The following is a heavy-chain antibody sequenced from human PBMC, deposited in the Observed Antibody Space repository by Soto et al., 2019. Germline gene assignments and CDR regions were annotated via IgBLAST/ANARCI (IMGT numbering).Heavy chain of an antibody. CDR3: ARGNHRWLQVWYFDL. J-gene: IGHJ2*01. V-gene: IGHV1-69*12. Sequence: QVQLVQSGAEVKKPGSSVTVSCKASGGTFSSYTISWVRQDPGQGLEWMGGIIPIFGTANYAQKFQGRFTITADESTSTAYMELSGLRSEDTAVYYCARGNHRWLQVWYFDLWGRGTLVTVSS. CDR1: GGTFSSYT. CDR2: IIPIFGTA. D-gene: IGHD5-12*01.